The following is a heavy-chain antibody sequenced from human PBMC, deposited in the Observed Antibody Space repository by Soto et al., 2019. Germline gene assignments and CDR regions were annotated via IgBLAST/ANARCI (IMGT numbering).Heavy chain of an antibody. D-gene: IGHD3-9*01. J-gene: IGHJ5*02. Sequence: ASGKVSCKASGYTFSNFGISWVRQAPGEGLEWMGWISPNSEKTKIAQRFQGRVTMTTDISTSTSYLELRGLTSDDTAVYYCTKDAKFDAIYTGYFVNDLWG. CDR1: GYTFSNFG. CDR2: ISPNSEKT. V-gene: IGHV1-18*01. CDR3: TKDAKFDAIYTGYFVNDL.